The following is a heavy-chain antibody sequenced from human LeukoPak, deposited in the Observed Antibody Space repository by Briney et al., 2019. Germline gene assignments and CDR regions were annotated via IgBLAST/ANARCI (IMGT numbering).Heavy chain of an antibody. CDR1: GFTFSSYG. Sequence: GGSLRLSCAASGFTFSSYGMHWVRQAPGKGLEWVAFIRHDGSNKNYADSVKVRFTISRDNSKNTLYLQMDSLRAEDTAVYSCAKDFTIFGAAGWAFNIWGQGTMVTVSS. CDR2: IRHDGSNK. V-gene: IGHV3-30*02. CDR3: AKDFTIFGAAGWAFNI. D-gene: IGHD3-3*01. J-gene: IGHJ3*02.